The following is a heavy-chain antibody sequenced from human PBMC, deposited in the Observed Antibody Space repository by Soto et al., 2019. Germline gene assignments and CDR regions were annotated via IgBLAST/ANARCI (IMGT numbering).Heavy chain of an antibody. CDR3: AREWLSPYYYDSSGYGRTWFDP. V-gene: IGHV4-31*03. CDR1: GGSISSGGYY. J-gene: IGHJ5*02. Sequence: SETLSLTCTVSGGSISSGGYYWSWIRQHPGKGLEWIGYIYYSGSTYYNPSLKSRVTISVDTSKNQFSLKLSSVTAADTAVYYCAREWLSPYYYDSSGYGRTWFDPWGQGTLVTVPQ. CDR2: IYYSGST. D-gene: IGHD3-22*01.